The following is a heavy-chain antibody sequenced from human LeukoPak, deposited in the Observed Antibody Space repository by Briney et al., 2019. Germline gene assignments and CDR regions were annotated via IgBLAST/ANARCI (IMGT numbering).Heavy chain of an antibody. CDR1: GFTFSSYW. J-gene: IGHJ4*02. V-gene: IGHV3-74*01. CDR3: ARVRKSPSKRDYAEIDY. D-gene: IGHD4-17*01. Sequence: GGSLRLSCAASGFTFSSYWMHWVRQAPGKGLVWVSRINSDGSSTSYADSVKGRFTISRDNAKNTLYLQMNSLRAEDTAVYYCARVRKSPSKRDYAEIDYWGQGTLVTVSS. CDR2: INSDGSST.